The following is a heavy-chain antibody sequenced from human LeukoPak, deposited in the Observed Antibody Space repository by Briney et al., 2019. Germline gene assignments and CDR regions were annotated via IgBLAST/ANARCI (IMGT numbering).Heavy chain of an antibody. CDR3: ARELGRRELPPYYFDY. CDR1: GGSISSYY. J-gene: IGHJ4*02. D-gene: IGHD1-26*01. Sequence: SETLSLTCTVSGGSISSYYWSWIRQPPGKGLEWIGYIYYSGSTNYNPSLKSRVTIPVDTSKNQFSLKLSSVTAADTAVYYCARELGRRELPPYYFDYWGQGTLVTVSS. CDR2: IYYSGST. V-gene: IGHV4-59*01.